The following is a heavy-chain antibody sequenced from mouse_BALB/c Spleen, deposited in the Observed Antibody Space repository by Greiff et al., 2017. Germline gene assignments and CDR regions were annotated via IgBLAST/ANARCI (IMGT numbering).Heavy chain of an antibody. CDR2: IYPYNGGT. V-gene: IGHV1S29*02. CDR1: GYTFTDYN. J-gene: IGHJ4*01. D-gene: IGHD1-1*01. CDR3: ARCTYYYGSSIYYAMDY. Sequence: SGPELVKPGASVKISCKASGYTFTDYNMHWVKQSHGKSLEWIGYIYPYNGGTGYNQKFKSKATLTVDNSSSTAYMELRSLTSEDSAVYYCARCTYYYGSSIYYAMDYWGQGTSVTVSS.